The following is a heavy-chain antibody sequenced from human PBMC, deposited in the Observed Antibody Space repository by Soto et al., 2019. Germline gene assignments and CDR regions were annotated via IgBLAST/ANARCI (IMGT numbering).Heavy chain of an antibody. CDR3: ARASGRSKLLPFYFDP. CDR2: INPATGDT. CDR1: GYAFTTSA. J-gene: IGHJ5*02. Sequence: QVHLVQSGAEVQKPGASVRISCQASGYAFTTSAIHWVRQAPGQSLEWMGWINPATGDTKYSQNVRGRVTFALDTSATTAYMDPRSLASHDTAVYYCARASGRSKLLPFYFDPWGQGTQVTVSS. V-gene: IGHV1-3*01. D-gene: IGHD1-26*01.